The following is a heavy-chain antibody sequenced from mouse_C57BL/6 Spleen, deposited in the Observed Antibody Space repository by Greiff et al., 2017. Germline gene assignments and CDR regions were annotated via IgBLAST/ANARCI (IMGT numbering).Heavy chain of an antibody. CDR2: ISAGGSYT. D-gene: IGHD2-4*01. Sequence: EVQVVESGGGLVKPGGSLKLSCAASGFTFSSYAMSWVRQTPEKRLEWVATISAGGSYTYYPDNVKGRFTISRDNAKNNLYLHMSHLKSEDTAVYYCASEGATMITAEGYFDVWGTGTTVTVSS. V-gene: IGHV5-4*01. CDR1: GFTFSSYA. J-gene: IGHJ1*03. CDR3: ASEGATMITAEGYFDV.